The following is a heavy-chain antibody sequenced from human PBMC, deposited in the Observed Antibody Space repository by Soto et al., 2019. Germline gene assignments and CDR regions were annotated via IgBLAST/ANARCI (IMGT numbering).Heavy chain of an antibody. CDR3: ARARLPFYDSSGHDAFDI. CDR1: GFTFSSYG. CDR2: IWYDGSNK. D-gene: IGHD3-22*01. Sequence: PGGSLRLSCAASGFTFSSYGMHWVRQAPGKGLEWVAVIWYDGSNKYYADSVKGRFTISRDNSKNTLYLQMNSLRAEDTAVYYCARARLPFYDSSGHDAFDIWGQGTMVTVSS. V-gene: IGHV3-33*01. J-gene: IGHJ3*02.